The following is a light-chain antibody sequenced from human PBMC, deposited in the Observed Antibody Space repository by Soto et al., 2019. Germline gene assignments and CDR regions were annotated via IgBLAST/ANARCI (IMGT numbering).Light chain of an antibody. J-gene: IGKJ4*01. CDR2: RAS. CDR3: QQFSIYPLT. V-gene: IGKV3-15*01. Sequence: TQSPSTLSESKGKRATLSCRASQSVNSNLDWYQQKLRQAPRVLIFRASTSATGSPARFSGSGSETDFTLTISRLEPEDFAVYYCQQFSIYPLT. CDR1: QSVNSN.